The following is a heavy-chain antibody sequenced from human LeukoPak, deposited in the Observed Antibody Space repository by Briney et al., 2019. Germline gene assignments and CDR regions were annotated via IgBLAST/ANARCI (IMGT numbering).Heavy chain of an antibody. Sequence: PGGSLRLSCEASGFTFSSYSMNWVRQAPGKGLEWVSAISGSGGSTYYADSVKGRFTISRDNSKNTLYLQMNSLRAEDTAVYYCAKATDAFDIWGQGTMVTVSS. CDR2: ISGSGGST. J-gene: IGHJ3*02. V-gene: IGHV3-23*01. CDR1: GFTFSSYS. CDR3: AKATDAFDI.